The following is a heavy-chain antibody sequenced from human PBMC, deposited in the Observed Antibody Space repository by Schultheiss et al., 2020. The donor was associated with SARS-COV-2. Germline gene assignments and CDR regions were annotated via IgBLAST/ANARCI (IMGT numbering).Heavy chain of an antibody. J-gene: IGHJ6*02. D-gene: IGHD3-22*01. CDR1: GYTFTSYD. CDR2: MNPNSGNT. Sequence: ASVKVSCKASGYTFTSYDINWVRQATGQGLEWMGWMNPNSGNTGYAQKFQGRVTMTRNTSISTAYMELSSLRSEDTAVYYCARGSYYYDSSGYYYAEHTPDVWGQGTTVTVSS. CDR3: ARGSYYYDSSGYYYAEHTPDV. V-gene: IGHV1-8*01.